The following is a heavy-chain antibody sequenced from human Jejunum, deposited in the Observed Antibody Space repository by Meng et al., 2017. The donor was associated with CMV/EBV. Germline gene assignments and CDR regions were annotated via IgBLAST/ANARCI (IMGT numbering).Heavy chain of an antibody. CDR3: VLYSNNIDY. CDR1: GRSFSEYY. Sequence: QQWGARRLTPSDISSLTCAVYGRSFSEYYWNWLRQPTGKCLELIGEINQDGGTHYNPSLKSRVTISVDTSKNQFSLKLRSVTAADTSVYYCVLYSNNIDYWGQGTLVTVSS. D-gene: IGHD6-13*01. CDR2: INQDGGT. J-gene: IGHJ4*02. V-gene: IGHV4-34*01.